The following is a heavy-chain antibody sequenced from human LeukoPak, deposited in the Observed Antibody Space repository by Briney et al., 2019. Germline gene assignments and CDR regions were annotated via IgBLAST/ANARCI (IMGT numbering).Heavy chain of an antibody. Sequence: SETLSLTCAISGGSISSHSWWSWVRQPPGKGLEWIGEIYQGGDTNYDPSLKSRVSMSVDKYKHHFSLNLNSVTAAATAMYYCASHVTVLGTRGFDYWGQGALVTVSS. CDR3: ASHVTVLGTRGFDY. CDR1: GGSISSHSW. V-gene: IGHV4-4*02. CDR2: IYQGGDT. J-gene: IGHJ4*02. D-gene: IGHD2/OR15-2a*01.